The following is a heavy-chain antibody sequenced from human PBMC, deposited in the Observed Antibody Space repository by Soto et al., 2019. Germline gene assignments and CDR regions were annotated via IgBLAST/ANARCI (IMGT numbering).Heavy chain of an antibody. J-gene: IGHJ1*01. CDR1: GGTFSSYT. CDR2: IIPILDLA. D-gene: IGHD4-17*01. V-gene: IGHV1-69*08. Sequence: QVQLVQSGAEVKKPGSSVKVSCKASGGTFSSYTISWVRQAPGQGLEWRGRIIPILDLANYAQKFQGRVTTTAVIPPGSAYVELSSLRSEDRAVYYCAIESYGDYEDCAPGTLVSVSS. CDR3: AIESYGDYED.